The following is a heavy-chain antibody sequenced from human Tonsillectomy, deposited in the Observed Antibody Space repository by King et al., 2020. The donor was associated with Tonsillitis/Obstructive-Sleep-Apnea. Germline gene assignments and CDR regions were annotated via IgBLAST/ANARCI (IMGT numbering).Heavy chain of an antibody. CDR1: GFTFSSYW. CDR2: INSDGSST. Sequence: VQLVESGGGLVQPGGSLRLSCAASGFTFSSYWMHWVRQAPGKGLVWVSRINSDGSSTSYADSVKGRFTISRDNAKNTLYLQMNSLGAEDTAVYYCARVQSGSYFSLMDYWGQGTLVTVSS. V-gene: IGHV3-74*02. D-gene: IGHD1-26*01. J-gene: IGHJ4*02. CDR3: ARVQSGSYFSLMDY.